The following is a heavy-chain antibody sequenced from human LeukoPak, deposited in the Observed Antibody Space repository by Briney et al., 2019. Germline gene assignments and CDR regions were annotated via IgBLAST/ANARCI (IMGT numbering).Heavy chain of an antibody. CDR1: GFMFNSYA. Sequence: GGSLRLSCVASGFMFNSYALHWVRQAPGKGLEWVAGISYDGNSEYYADSVRGRFTISRDNSKNSLYLQMNSLRAEDTAVYYCARDQGGFGELTPVFDYWGQGTLVTVSS. D-gene: IGHD3-10*01. V-gene: IGHV3-30-3*01. CDR2: ISYDGNSE. CDR3: ARDQGGFGELTPVFDY. J-gene: IGHJ4*02.